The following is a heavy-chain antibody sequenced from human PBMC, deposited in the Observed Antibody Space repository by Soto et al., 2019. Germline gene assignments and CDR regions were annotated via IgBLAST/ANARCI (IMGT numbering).Heavy chain of an antibody. V-gene: IGHV3-7*04. Sequence: GGSLRLSCAASGFTFSSYWMSWVRQAPGKGLEWVANIKQDGSEKYYVDSVKGRFTISRDNAKNSLYLQMNSLRAEDTAVYYCARDLSSSWSEYYYYGMDVWGQGTTVTVSS. CDR1: GFTFSSYW. D-gene: IGHD6-13*01. CDR2: IKQDGSEK. J-gene: IGHJ6*02. CDR3: ARDLSSSWSEYYYYGMDV.